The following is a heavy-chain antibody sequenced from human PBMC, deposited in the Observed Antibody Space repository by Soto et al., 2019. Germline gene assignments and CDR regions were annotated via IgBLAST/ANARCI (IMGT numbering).Heavy chain of an antibody. CDR1: SGSISDYY. V-gene: IGHV4-4*07. CDR2: IYSTGST. CDR3: AREKDYYHSAMDV. Sequence: SETLSLTCSVSSGSISDYYLSWIRQPAGRGLEWLGRIYSTGSTNYNPSLQSRLTMSVDTSKNHVFLKLRFVTAADTAVYYCAREKDYYHSAMDVWGQGTTVTVSS. J-gene: IGHJ6*02.